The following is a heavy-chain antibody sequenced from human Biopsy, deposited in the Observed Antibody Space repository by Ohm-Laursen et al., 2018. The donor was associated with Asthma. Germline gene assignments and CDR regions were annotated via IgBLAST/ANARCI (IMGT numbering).Heavy chain of an antibody. V-gene: IGHV3-30*06. CDR1: GFSFSNFA. CDR2: ISKDASTQ. CDR3: VRDGTDDAFDI. Sequence: SLRLSCTAFGFSFSNFAIHWVRQAPGKGLEWVGVISKDASTQDYADPVKGRFTMARDNSKNTLDLQMNSLREEDTAVYYCVRDGTDDAFDIWGQGTVVSVSS. D-gene: IGHD1-1*01. J-gene: IGHJ3*02.